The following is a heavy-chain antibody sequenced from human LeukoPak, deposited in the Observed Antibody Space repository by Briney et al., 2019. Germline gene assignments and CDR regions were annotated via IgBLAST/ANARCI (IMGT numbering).Heavy chain of an antibody. D-gene: IGHD4-17*01. CDR1: GYTFTNYA. Sequence: GASVKVSCKASGYTFTNYAMHWVRQAPGQRLEWMGWINAGNGNTKYSQKFQGRVTITRDTSASTAYMELSSLRSEDTAVYYCASAFGDDYGDSRFDYWGQGTLVTVSS. CDR2: INAGNGNT. CDR3: ASAFGDDYGDSRFDY. V-gene: IGHV1-3*01. J-gene: IGHJ4*02.